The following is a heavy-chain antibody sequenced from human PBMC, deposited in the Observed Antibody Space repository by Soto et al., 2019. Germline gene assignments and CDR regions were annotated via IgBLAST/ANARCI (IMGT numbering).Heavy chain of an antibody. CDR3: AMVDNYVTPTPQDV. V-gene: IGHV1-18*01. Sequence: QVQLVQSGDEVRKPGSSVKVACKASGYIFVNYSIAWLRQAPGQGLEWMGWISPYSGNTHYASKGQGRLTMTTDTSTGTAYMDLGRLTSDDTSVYDCAMVDNYVTPTPQDVWGQGTTVTVSS. J-gene: IGHJ6*02. D-gene: IGHD3-16*01. CDR2: ISPYSGNT. CDR1: GYIFVNYS.